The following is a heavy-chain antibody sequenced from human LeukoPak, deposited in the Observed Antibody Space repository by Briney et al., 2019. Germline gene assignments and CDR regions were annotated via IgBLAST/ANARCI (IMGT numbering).Heavy chain of an antibody. Sequence: SETLSLTRAVYGGSFSGYYWSWIRQPPGKGLEWIGEINHSGSTNYNPSLKSRVTISVDTSKNQFSLKLSSVTAADTAVYYCARLDLLHWFDPWGQGTLVTVSS. J-gene: IGHJ5*02. CDR3: ARLDLLHWFDP. CDR1: GGSFSGYY. V-gene: IGHV4-34*01. CDR2: INHSGST.